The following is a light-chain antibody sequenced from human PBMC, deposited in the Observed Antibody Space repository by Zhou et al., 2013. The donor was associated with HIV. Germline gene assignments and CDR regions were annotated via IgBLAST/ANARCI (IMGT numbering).Light chain of an antibody. CDR2: DND. CDR3: QSYDSSLSSSGV. J-gene: IGLJ3*02. CDR1: SSNIGAGYG. Sequence: QSVLTQPPSVSGAPGQRVTISCTGSSSNIGAGYGVHWYQQVPGTAPKLVIYDNDKRPSGVPDRFSGSKSGTSGSLAITGLQAEDEADYYCQSYDSSLSSSGVFGGGTKLTVL. V-gene: IGLV1-40*01.